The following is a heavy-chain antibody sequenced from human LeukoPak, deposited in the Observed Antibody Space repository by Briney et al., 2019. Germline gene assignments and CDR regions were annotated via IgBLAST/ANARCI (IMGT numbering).Heavy chain of an antibody. Sequence: ASVKVSCKASGYTFTGYYMRWVRQAPGQGLEWMGWINPNSGGTNYAQKFQGRVTMTRDTSISTAYMELSRLRSDDTAVYYCARVPAGGSYVSYWGQGTLVTVSS. CDR2: INPNSGGT. J-gene: IGHJ4*02. D-gene: IGHD1-26*01. CDR3: ARVPAGGSYVSY. V-gene: IGHV1-2*02. CDR1: GYTFTGYY.